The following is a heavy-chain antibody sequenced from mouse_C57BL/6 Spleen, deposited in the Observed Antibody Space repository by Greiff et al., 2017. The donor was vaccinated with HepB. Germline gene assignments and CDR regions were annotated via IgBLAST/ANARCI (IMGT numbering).Heavy chain of an antibody. Sequence: QVQLQQPGAELVKPGASVKISCKASGYTFTSYWITWVKQRPGQGLEWIGDIYPGSGSTNYNEKFKSKATLTVDTSSSTAYMQLSSLTSEDSAVYYCARIVTDYYAMDYWGQGTSVTVSS. D-gene: IGHD2-5*01. CDR3: ARIVTDYYAMDY. J-gene: IGHJ4*01. V-gene: IGHV1-55*01. CDR2: IYPGSGST. CDR1: GYTFTSYW.